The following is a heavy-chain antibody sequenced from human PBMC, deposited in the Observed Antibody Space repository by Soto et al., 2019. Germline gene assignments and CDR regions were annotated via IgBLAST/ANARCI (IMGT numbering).Heavy chain of an antibody. CDR1: GFTFNSYA. J-gene: IGHJ6*03. CDR3: AKCQDYQLQHFYYYYYMDV. V-gene: IGHV3-23*01. Sequence: GGSLRLSCAASGFTFNSYAMSWVRQAPGKGLEWVSAISGSGGSTYYAESVKGRFTVSRDNSKNTLYLQIYSLRAEDTAVYYCAKCQDYQLQHFYYYYYMDVWGKGTTVTVSS. D-gene: IGHD2-2*01. CDR2: ISGSGGST.